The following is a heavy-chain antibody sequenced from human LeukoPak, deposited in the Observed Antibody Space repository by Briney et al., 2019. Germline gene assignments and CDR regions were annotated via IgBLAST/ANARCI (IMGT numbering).Heavy chain of an antibody. CDR3: ARSNPNRNALDL. D-gene: IGHD1-14*01. V-gene: IGHV3-7*01. CDR1: GFTLNSYL. Sequence: GGSLRLSCAASGFTLNSYLMSWVRQAPGRGLEWGANINKDGSEENYLDSVKGRFTVSRDNAKNSLYLQMNSLRGEDTAVYYCARSNPNRNALDLWGQGTLVSISS. CDR2: INKDGSEE. J-gene: IGHJ3*01.